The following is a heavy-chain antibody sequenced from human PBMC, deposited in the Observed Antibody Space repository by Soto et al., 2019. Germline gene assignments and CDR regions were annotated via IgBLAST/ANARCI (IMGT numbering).Heavy chain of an antibody. CDR1: GFTFSSYG. J-gene: IGHJ4*02. V-gene: IGHV3-30*18. CDR2: ISYDGSNK. D-gene: IGHD7-27*01. CDR3: AKDRDGDLHY. Sequence: QVQLVESGGGVVQPGRSLRLSCAASGFTFSSYGMHWVRQAPGKGLEWVAVISYDGSNKYYADSVKGRFTISRDNSKNTLYLQMNSLRAEDTVVYYCAKDRDGDLHYWGQGTLVTVSS.